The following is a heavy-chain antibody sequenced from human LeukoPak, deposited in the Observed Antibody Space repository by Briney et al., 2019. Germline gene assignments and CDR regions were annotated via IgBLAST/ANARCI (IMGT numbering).Heavy chain of an antibody. CDR1: GYTFTSYY. Sequence: ASVKVSCKASGYTFTSYYMHWVRQAPGQGLEWMGIINPSGGSTSYAQKFQGRVTMTRDTSTSTVYMELSSLRSEDTAVYYCARDAGEGYSSGWYYFDYWGQGTLVTVSS. CDR3: ARDAGEGYSSGWYYFDY. CDR2: INPSGGST. V-gene: IGHV1-46*01. J-gene: IGHJ4*02. D-gene: IGHD6-19*01.